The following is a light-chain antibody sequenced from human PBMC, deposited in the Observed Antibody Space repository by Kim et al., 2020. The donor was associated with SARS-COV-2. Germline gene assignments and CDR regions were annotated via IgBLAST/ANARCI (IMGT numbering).Light chain of an antibody. Sequence: DIQMTQSPSSLSASIGDRVTITCRASQSISTYLNWYQQKLGKAPKLLISDASSLQSGVPSRFSGSGSGTDFTLTISSLQPEDFATYYWQESYTALFTFGPGTKVDIK. CDR3: QESYTALFT. J-gene: IGKJ3*01. CDR1: QSISTY. V-gene: IGKV1-39*01. CDR2: DAS.